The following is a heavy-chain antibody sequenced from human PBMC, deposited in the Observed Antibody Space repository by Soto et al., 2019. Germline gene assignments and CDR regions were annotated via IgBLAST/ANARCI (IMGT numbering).Heavy chain of an antibody. Sequence: EVQLVESGGGLVQPGGSPRLSCAASGFTFSGDWMHWVRQGAGKGLVWVSRINMDGSSTNYADSVKGRFTISRDNAKNTLYLQMNSLRVDDTAVYYCARGPRGLYHHDYWGQGALVTVSS. CDR1: GFTFSGDW. J-gene: IGHJ4*02. D-gene: IGHD2-2*01. CDR3: ARGPRGLYHHDY. V-gene: IGHV3-74*01. CDR2: INMDGSST.